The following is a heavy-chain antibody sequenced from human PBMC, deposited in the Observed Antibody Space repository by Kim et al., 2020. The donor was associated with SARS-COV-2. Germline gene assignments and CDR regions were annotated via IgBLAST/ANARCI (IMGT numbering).Heavy chain of an antibody. D-gene: IGHD3-10*01. CDR2: ITSSGSYI. CDR3: ARSASGTWVFDY. CDR1: GFTFNSYS. J-gene: IGHJ4*02. Sequence: GGSLRLSCAASGFTFNSYSMNWVRQAPGKGLEWVSSITSSGSYIFYAGSLKGRFTISRDNARNSLYLQMNSLTAEDTAVYFCARSASGTWVFDYWGQGTLVTVSS. V-gene: IGHV3-21*01.